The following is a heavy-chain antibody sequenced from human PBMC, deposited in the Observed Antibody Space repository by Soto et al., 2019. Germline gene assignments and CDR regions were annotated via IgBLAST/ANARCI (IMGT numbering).Heavy chain of an antibody. D-gene: IGHD2-15*01. CDR2: IIPIFGTA. Sequence: GASVKVSCKASGGTFISYAISWVRQAPGQGLEWMGGIIPIFGTANYAQKFQGRVTITADESTSTAYMELSSLRSEDTAVYYCAREYGGTVAEYFQHWGQGTLVTVSS. CDR1: GGTFISYA. J-gene: IGHJ1*01. V-gene: IGHV1-69*13. CDR3: AREYGGTVAEYFQH.